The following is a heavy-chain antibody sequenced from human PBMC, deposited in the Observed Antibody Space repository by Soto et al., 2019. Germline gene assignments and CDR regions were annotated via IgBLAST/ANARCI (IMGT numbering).Heavy chain of an antibody. CDR1: GGSISSGDFC. CDR3: ARQLRSSPGPWYSDL. J-gene: IGHJ2*01. D-gene: IGHD6-6*01. Sequence: QVQLQEAGPGLLKPSQTLSLTCTVSGGSISSGDFCWSWVRQLPGKGLEWIGYIPYSVNTYYNPSLKRRLTISADTSKKQYSLRLTSVTAADTAVYYCARQLRSSPGPWYSDLWCHGTLGAVSS. CDR2: IPYSVNT. V-gene: IGHV4-31*03.